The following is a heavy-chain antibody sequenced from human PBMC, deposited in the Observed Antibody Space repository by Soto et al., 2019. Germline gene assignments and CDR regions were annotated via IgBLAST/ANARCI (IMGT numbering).Heavy chain of an antibody. V-gene: IGHV3-74*01. CDR3: VRGTMTGSFLIY. D-gene: IGHD2-15*01. CDR1: GFTFNSDW. J-gene: IGHJ4*02. CDR2: ISGDGSVR. Sequence: GGSLRLSCAASGFTFNSDWMSWVRQVPGKGLVWVSRISGDGSVRNYADSVRGRFTISRDNAKNTLFLQLNSLSVEDTAVYYCVRGTMTGSFLIYWGQGTLVT.